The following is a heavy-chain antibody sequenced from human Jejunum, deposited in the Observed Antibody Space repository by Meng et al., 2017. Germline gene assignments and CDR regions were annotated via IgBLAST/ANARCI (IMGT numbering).Heavy chain of an antibody. V-gene: IGHV4-61*01. Sequence: RRQDSAPGLVWPPETLFLPCAISGGSVGGRSFYWTWIRLAPGKGLEWIGYVFDSGSTKYNPSLSSRVTISADTSKNQFSLELSSVTAADTAVYYCATDVYGDGLAYLDYWGQGSLVTVSS. CDR1: GGSVGGRSFY. D-gene: IGHD4-17*01. J-gene: IGHJ4*02. CDR2: VFDSGST. CDR3: ATDVYGDGLAYLDY.